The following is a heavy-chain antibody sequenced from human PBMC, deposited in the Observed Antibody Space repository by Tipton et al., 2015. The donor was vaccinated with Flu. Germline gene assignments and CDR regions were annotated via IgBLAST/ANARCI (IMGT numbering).Heavy chain of an antibody. D-gene: IGHD5-18*01. J-gene: IGHJ4*02. V-gene: IGHV5-51*01. Sequence: VQLVQSGAEVKKPGESLKISCKGSGYSFTSYWIGWVRQMPGKGLEWMGIIYPGDSDTRYSPSFQGQVPISADKSISTAYLQWIRLKPPDPAMYYCARLSPLYSYGSTGFDYWGQLTLFPVSS. CDR1: GYSFTSYW. CDR2: IYPGDSDT. CDR3: ARLSPLYSYGSTGFDY.